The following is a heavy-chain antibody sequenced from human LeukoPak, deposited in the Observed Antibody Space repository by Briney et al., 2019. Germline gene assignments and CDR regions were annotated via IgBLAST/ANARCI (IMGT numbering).Heavy chain of an antibody. D-gene: IGHD2-15*01. Sequence: GGSLRLSCAASGFTFSSYSMNWVRQAPGEGLEWVSYISSSSSTIYYADSVKGRFTISRDNVKNSVYLQMNSLRAEDTAVYYCARDIIVGSDYWGQGTLVTVSS. CDR2: ISSSSSTI. CDR1: GFTFSSYS. V-gene: IGHV3-48*01. CDR3: ARDIIVGSDY. J-gene: IGHJ4*02.